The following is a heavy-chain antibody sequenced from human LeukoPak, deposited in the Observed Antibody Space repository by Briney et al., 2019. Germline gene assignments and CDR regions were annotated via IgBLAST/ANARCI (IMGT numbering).Heavy chain of an antibody. V-gene: IGHV3-23*01. J-gene: IGHJ4*01. D-gene: IGHD5-18*01. CDR3: AKDRALVDTAMGLFDY. Sequence: PGGSLRLSCAASGFTFSSYAMSWVRQAPGKGLEWVSAISGSGGSTYYADSVKGRFTISRDNSKNTLYLQMNSLRAEDTAVYYCAKDRALVDTAMGLFDYWGQGTLVTVSS. CDR2: ISGSGGST. CDR1: GFTFSSYA.